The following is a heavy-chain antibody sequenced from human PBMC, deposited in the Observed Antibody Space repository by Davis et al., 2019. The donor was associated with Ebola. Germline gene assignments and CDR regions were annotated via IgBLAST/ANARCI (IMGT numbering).Heavy chain of an antibody. Sequence: GESLKISCAASGFTFSSYGMHWVRQAPGKGLEWVAVIWYDGSNKYYADSVKGRFTISRDNSKNTLYLQMNSLRAEDTAVYYCAKNIAVAGKPFDYWGQGTMVTVSS. CDR2: IWYDGSNK. CDR1: GFTFSSYG. CDR3: AKNIAVAGKPFDY. V-gene: IGHV3-30*02. D-gene: IGHD6-19*01. J-gene: IGHJ4*03.